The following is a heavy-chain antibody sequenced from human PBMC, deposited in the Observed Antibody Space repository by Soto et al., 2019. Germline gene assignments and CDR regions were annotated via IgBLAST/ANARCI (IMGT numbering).Heavy chain of an antibody. J-gene: IGHJ1*01. Sequence: SETLSLTCTVYGGAFSGYHWNWVRQPPGKGLEWIGEINHSGSTDYNPSLRSRVTMSLDTSKNHFSLKLSSVTAADTAVYYCARGPRWLQLQYFQHWGQGTLVTVSS. D-gene: IGHD5-12*01. CDR3: ARGPRWLQLQYFQH. CDR1: GGAFSGYH. V-gene: IGHV4-34*01. CDR2: INHSGST.